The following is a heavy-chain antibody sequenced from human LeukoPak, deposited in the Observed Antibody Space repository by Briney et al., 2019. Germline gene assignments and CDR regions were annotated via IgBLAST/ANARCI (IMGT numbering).Heavy chain of an antibody. V-gene: IGHV3-30*04. CDR2: ISYDGSNK. CDR1: GFTFSSYA. J-gene: IGHJ4*02. D-gene: IGHD3-9*01. Sequence: PGRSLRLSRAASGFTFSSYAMHWVRQAPGKGLEWVAVISYDGSNKYYADSVKGRFTISRDNSKNTLYLQMNSLRAEDTAVYYCARDYDILTGSFDYWGQGTLVTVSS. CDR3: ARDYDILTGSFDY.